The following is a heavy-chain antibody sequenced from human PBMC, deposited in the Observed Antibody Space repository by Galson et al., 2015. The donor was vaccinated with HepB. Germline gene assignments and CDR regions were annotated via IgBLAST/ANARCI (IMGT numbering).Heavy chain of an antibody. D-gene: IGHD3-22*01. CDR2: IYYSGTT. CDR1: GGSISRGAYY. CDR3: ARLSFPGRYYYDSSGYHFDY. V-gene: IGHV4-31*03. Sequence: TLSLTCTVSGGSISRGAYYWSWIRQHPGKGLEWIGHIYYSGTTYYSPSLRSRVAISVDTSKEQFSLRLSSVTAADTAVYYCARLSFPGRYYYDSSGYHFDYWGQGMLVTVSS. J-gene: IGHJ4*02.